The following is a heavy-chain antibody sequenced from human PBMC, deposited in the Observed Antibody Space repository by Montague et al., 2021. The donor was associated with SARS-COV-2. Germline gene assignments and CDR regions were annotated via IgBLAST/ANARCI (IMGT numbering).Heavy chain of an antibody. J-gene: IGHJ4*02. D-gene: IGHD7-27*01. Sequence: SETLSLTCTVSGDSINSDTAFWGWVRQSPGKGLEWIGSMVYSGRNFYNGALRSRLTISVATSKNQFSLELRAVTAADTGLYYCARRVDTWGFRFDSWGQGALVTVSS. CDR3: ARRVDTWGFRFDS. CDR2: MVYSGRN. CDR1: GDSINSDTAF. V-gene: IGHV4-39*01.